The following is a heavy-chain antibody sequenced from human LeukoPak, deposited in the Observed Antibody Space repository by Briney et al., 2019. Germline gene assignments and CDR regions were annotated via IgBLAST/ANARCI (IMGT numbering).Heavy chain of an antibody. V-gene: IGHV4-4*02. J-gene: IGHJ4*02. CDR3: ARGSYGYIDH. CDR2: IYHSGRT. CDR1: GDSISSSNW. D-gene: IGHD3-16*01. Sequence: SETLSLTCTVSGDSISSSNWWSWVRQPPGKGLEWIGEIYHSGRTNYNPSLKSRLTILVEKSKNQFSLKLSSVTAADTAVYYCARGSYGYIDHWGQGLLVTVSS.